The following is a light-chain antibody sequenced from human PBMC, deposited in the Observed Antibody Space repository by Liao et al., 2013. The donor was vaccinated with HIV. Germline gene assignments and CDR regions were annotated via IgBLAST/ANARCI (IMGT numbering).Light chain of an antibody. J-gene: IGLJ2*01. CDR2: QDF. Sequence: SYELTQPPSVSVSPGQTASITCSGDRLGDKYACWYQQKPGQSPVLVIYQDFKRPSGIPERFSGSNSGTTATLAISGAQALDEADYFCQLWDTSSDHVVFGGGTKLTVL. CDR3: QLWDTSSDHVV. V-gene: IGLV3-1*01. CDR1: RLGDKY.